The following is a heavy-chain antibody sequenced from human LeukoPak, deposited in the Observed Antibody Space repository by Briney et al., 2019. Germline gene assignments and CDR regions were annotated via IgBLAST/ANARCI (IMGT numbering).Heavy chain of an antibody. CDR2: ISGSGGST. CDR3: AQIQARGMVRGVIKDY. D-gene: IGHD3-10*01. V-gene: IGHV3-23*01. Sequence: PGGSLRLSFAASGFTFSSYAMSWVRQAPGKGLEWVSAISGSGGSTYYADSVKGRFTISRDNSKNTLYLQMNSLRAEDTAVYYCAQIQARGMVRGVIKDYWGQGTLVTVSS. J-gene: IGHJ4*02. CDR1: GFTFSSYA.